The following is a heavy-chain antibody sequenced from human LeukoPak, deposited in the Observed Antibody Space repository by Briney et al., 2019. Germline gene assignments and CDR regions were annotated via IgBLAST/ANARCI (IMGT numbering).Heavy chain of an antibody. J-gene: IGHJ4*02. Sequence: TSETLSLTCTVSGGSISSYYWSWIRQPPGKGLEWIGYIYYSGSATYNPSLKCRVTISLNTSKNQFSLKLSSVTAADTALYYCAGRRRSAWYYDYWGQGTLVIVSS. CDR3: AGRRRSAWYYDY. V-gene: IGHV4-59*01. CDR1: GGSISSYY. CDR2: IYYSGSA. D-gene: IGHD6-19*01.